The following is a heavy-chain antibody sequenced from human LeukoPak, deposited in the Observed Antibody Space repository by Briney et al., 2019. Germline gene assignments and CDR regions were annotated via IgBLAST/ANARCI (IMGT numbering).Heavy chain of an antibody. D-gene: IGHD6-19*01. CDR2: IWFDGKNT. J-gene: IGHJ4*02. V-gene: IGHV3-33*01. CDR1: GFTFSTHA. CDR3: TRDPPNSGWSFDY. Sequence: PGGSLRLSCAASGFTFSTHAMHWVRQAPAKGLEWVAMIWFDGKNTHYLDSVKGRFTISRDNSKNTVDLRMNSLRAEDTAVYYCTRDPPNSGWSFDYWGQGTLVTVSS.